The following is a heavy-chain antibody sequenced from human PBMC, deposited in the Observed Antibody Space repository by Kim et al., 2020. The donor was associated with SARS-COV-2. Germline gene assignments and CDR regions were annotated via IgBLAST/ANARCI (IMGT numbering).Heavy chain of an antibody. Sequence: SPILSCAPSGFTFIIYIMNFFRQSPLKGLYWVSSISIISSYIYYADSVKGRFTISRDNAKNSLYLQMNSLRAEDTAVYYCARDKRDGYKIGDWFDPWGQGTLVTVSS. CDR1: GFTFIIYI. CDR2: ISIISSYI. CDR3: ARDKRDGYKIGDWFDP. V-gene: IGHV3-21*01. D-gene: IGHD5-12*01. J-gene: IGHJ5*02.